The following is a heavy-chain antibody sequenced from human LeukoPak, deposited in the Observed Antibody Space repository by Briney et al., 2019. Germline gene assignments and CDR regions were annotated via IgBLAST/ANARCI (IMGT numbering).Heavy chain of an antibody. D-gene: IGHD3-10*01. CDR3: ARVITMVRGVIITRSWFDP. V-gene: IGHV4-34*09. Sequence: SETLSLTCAVYGGSFSGYYWSWIRQPPGKGLEWIGYIYYSGSTYYNPSLKSRVTISVDTSKNQFSLKLSSVTAADTAVYYCARVITMVRGVIITRSWFDPWGQGTLVTVSS. CDR1: GGSFSGYY. CDR2: IYYSGST. J-gene: IGHJ5*02.